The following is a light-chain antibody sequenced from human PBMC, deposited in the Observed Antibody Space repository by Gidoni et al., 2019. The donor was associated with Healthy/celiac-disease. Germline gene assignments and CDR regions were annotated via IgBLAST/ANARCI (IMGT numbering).Light chain of an antibody. CDR1: QSIRSR. CDR2: DAS. CDR3: QQYNSYSLWT. Sequence: DSQMTRSPSTLSASVGDRVTIPCRASQSIRSRLAWYQQKPAKAPKLLIYDASSLESGVPSRFSGSGSGTEFTLTISSLLPDDFATYYCQQYNSYSLWTFXQXTKVEIK. V-gene: IGKV1-5*01. J-gene: IGKJ1*01.